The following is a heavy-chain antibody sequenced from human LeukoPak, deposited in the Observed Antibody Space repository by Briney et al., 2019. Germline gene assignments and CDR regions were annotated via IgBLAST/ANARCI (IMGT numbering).Heavy chain of an antibody. CDR2: IIPIFGTA. CDR3: ARNGRYFDWLSYNWFDP. D-gene: IGHD3-9*01. CDR1: GGTFSSYA. Sequence: SVKVSCKASGGTFSSYAISWVRQAPGQGLEWMGGIIPIFGTANYAQKFQGRVTITTDESTSTAYMELSSLRSEDTAVYYCARNGRYFDWLSYNWFDPWGQGTLVTVSS. V-gene: IGHV1-69*05. J-gene: IGHJ5*02.